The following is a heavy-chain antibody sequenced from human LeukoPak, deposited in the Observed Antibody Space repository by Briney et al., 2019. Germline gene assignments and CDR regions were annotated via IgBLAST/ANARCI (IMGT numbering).Heavy chain of an antibody. CDR2: INHSGST. D-gene: IGHD6-13*01. V-gene: IGHV4-34*01. CDR1: GGSFSDYY. J-gene: IGHJ6*02. CDR3: ARGPRIAAAGQDYYYYGMDV. Sequence: SETLSLTCAVYGGSFSDYYWSWIRQPPGKGLEWIGEINHSGSTNYNPSLKSRVTISVDTSKNQFSLKLSSVTAADTAVYYCARGPRIAAAGQDYYYYGMDVWGQGTTVTVSS.